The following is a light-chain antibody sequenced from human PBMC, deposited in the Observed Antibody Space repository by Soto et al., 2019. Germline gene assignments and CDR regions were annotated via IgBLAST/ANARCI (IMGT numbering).Light chain of an antibody. CDR2: DVS. Sequence: QSVLTQPASVSGSPGQSITVSCIGTSSDVGGYNYVSWYQQHPGKAPKLIIRDVSSRPSGVSTRFSGSKSGNTASLTISGLQAEDEGYYYCSSYASSNAQLFGGGTKLTVL. J-gene: IGLJ2*01. V-gene: IGLV2-14*03. CDR1: SSDVGGYNY. CDR3: SSYASSNAQL.